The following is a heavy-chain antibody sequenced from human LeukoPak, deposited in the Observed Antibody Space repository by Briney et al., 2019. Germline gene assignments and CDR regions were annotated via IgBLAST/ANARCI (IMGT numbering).Heavy chain of an antibody. Sequence: SSETLSLTCTVSGGSINSGGSYWSWIRQHPGKGLEWIGCIYYSWSSYYNPSLKSRVTLSLDTSKNQFSLKLSSVTAADTAVYYCARDNGDYRSIYYYMDVWGKGTTVTVPS. CDR3: ARDNGDYRSIYYYMDV. CDR2: IYYSWSS. V-gene: IGHV4-31*03. D-gene: IGHD4-11*01. J-gene: IGHJ6*03. CDR1: GGSINSGGSY.